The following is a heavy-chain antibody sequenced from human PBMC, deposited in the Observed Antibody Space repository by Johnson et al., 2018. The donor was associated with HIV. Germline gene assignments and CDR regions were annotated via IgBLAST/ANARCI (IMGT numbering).Heavy chain of an antibody. CDR2: IYSDGST. Sequence: VQLVESGGGLVQPGGSLRLSCAASGFTVSGNYMNWVRQAPGKGLEWVSVIYSDGSTYYADSVQGRFTLSRDISQNTLYLQMNSLRAEDTAVNFCARDAPNFFDSSGVRDDAFDIWGPGTMVTVSS. CDR1: GFTVSGNY. CDR3: ARDAPNFFDSSGVRDDAFDI. V-gene: IGHV3-66*01. D-gene: IGHD3-22*01. J-gene: IGHJ3*02.